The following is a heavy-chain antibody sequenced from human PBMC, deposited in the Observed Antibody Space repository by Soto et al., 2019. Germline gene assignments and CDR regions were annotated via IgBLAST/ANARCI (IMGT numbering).Heavy chain of an antibody. CDR3: AKDRIQLWKTYYYYYGMDV. CDR1: GGSISSSSDY. D-gene: IGHD5-18*01. J-gene: IGHJ6*02. V-gene: IGHV4-39*07. Sequence: ETLSLTCTVSGGSISSSSDYWGWIRQPPGKGLEWIGSIYYSGSTYYNPSLKSRVTISVDTSKNQFSLKLSSVTAADTAVYYCAKDRIQLWKTYYYYYGMDVWGQGTTVTVSS. CDR2: IYYSGST.